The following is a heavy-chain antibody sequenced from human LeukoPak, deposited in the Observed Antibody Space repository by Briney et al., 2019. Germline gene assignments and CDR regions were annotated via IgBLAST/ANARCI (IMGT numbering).Heavy chain of an antibody. D-gene: IGHD3-3*01. J-gene: IGHJ4*02. Sequence: PGGSLRLSCAASGFTLGSYSMTSVRQSPGKGLEWVSIIFAGGSTSYADSVKGRFTISRDNSRNTLYLQMNSLRAEDTAVYYCARQLGASGHNEWGQGTLVTVSS. CDR2: IFAGGST. V-gene: IGHV3-66*04. CDR1: GFTLGSYS. CDR3: ARQLGASGHNE.